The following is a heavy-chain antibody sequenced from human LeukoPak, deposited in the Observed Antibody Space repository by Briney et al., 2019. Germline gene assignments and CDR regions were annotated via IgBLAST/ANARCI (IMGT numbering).Heavy chain of an antibody. Sequence: PPGTLSLTSTLSLGSPSIYYRSCIPEPPGKGLEGIGSINYCGSTNYNPSLSSRVTISVDTPKNQFSLTLSSVTAADTAGYYCAKRTFSSSWYFDYWGQGTLVTVSS. J-gene: IGHJ4*02. V-gene: IGHV4-59*08. CDR3: AKRTFSSSWYFDY. CDR1: LGSPSIYY. CDR2: INYCGST. D-gene: IGHD6-13*01.